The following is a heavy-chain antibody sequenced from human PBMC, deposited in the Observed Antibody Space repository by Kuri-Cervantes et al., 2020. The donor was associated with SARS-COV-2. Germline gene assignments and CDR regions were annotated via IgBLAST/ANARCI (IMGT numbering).Heavy chain of an antibody. J-gene: IGHJ6*02. CDR2: IWYDGSNK. V-gene: IGHV3-33*08. D-gene: IGHD6-19*01. Sequence: GGSLRLSCAASGFNFSRTDMHWVRQAPGKGLEWVAVIWYDGSNKYYADSVKGRFTISRDNSKNTLYLKMNSLRAEDTAVYYCARDVEQWLVRSFWYYGMDVWGQGPTVTVSS. CDR3: ARDVEQWLVRSFWYYGMDV. CDR1: GFNFSRTD.